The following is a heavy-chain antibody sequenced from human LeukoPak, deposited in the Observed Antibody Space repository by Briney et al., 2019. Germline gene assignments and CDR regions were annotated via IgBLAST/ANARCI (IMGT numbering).Heavy chain of an antibody. V-gene: IGHV3-30*02. J-gene: IGHJ4*02. D-gene: IGHD3-10*01. CDR3: AKAPGYYYGSGSYVFESPLDY. CDR1: GFTFSSYG. CDR2: IWNDGSNK. Sequence: GGSLRLSCAASGFTFSSYGMHWVRQAPGKGLEWVAFIWNDGSNKYYADSVKGRFTISRHRSKNPLYMQMNRLRAEDTAVYYCAKAPGYYYGSGSYVFESPLDYWGQGTLVTVSS.